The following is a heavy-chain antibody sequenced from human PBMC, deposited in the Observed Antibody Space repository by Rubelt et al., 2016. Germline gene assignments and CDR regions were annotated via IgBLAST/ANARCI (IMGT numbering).Heavy chain of an antibody. CDR2: IYYSGST. CDR1: GGSISSSIYY. CDR3: ARLGESDYYDSSGYFPDY. J-gene: IGHJ4*02. D-gene: IGHD3-22*01. V-gene: IGHV4-39*01. Sequence: QLRLQESGPGLVMPSETLSLTCTVSGGSISSSIYYWGWIRQPPGKGLEWIGNIYYSGSTFYNPSLMVGSSISVDTSKNQFYLELSSVTAADTAVYYCARLGESDYYDSSGYFPDYWGQGTLVTVSS.